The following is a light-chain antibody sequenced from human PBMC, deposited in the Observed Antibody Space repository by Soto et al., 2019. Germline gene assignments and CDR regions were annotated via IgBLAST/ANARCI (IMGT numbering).Light chain of an antibody. V-gene: IGKV2-28*01. Sequence: DIVMTQSPPSLPVTPGEPASISCRSSQSLLQSNGKIYLDWYLQKPVQSPQLLIYLGSNRASRVPDKFIDSGSGTDFTMKFRTVEAEDVGVYYCMQALLAPLTFGQGTRLKVK. CDR2: LGS. CDR1: QSLLQSNGKIY. CDR3: MQALLAPLT. J-gene: IGKJ5*01.